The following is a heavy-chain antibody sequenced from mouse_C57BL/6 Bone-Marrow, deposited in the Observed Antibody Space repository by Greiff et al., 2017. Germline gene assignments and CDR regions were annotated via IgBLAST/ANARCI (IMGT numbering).Heavy chain of an antibody. V-gene: IGHV1-55*01. D-gene: IGHD2-5*01. CDR2: IYPGSGST. Sequence: VQLQQPVAELVNPGASVKMSCKASGYTFTSYWITWVKQRPGQGLEWIGDIYPGSGSTNYNEKFNSKATLTVDTSSSTAYMQLSSLTSEDSAVYYCARPYYSNYWYFDVWGTETTVTVSS. CDR3: ARPYYSNYWYFDV. J-gene: IGHJ1*03. CDR1: GYTFTSYW.